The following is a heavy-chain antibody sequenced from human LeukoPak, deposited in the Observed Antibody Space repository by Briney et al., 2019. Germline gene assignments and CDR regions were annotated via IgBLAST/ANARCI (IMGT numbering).Heavy chain of an antibody. D-gene: IGHD3-22*01. Sequence: GGSLRLSCAASGFTFSSYGMHWVRQAPGKGLEWVAFIRYDGSNKYYADSGKGRFTISRDNSKNTLYLQMNSLRAEETAVYYCAKDPTLYYYDSSGPAHFDCWGEGCLVTVSS. V-gene: IGHV3-30*02. J-gene: IGHJ4*02. CDR1: GFTFSSYG. CDR3: AKDPTLYYYDSSGPAHFDC. CDR2: IRYDGSNK.